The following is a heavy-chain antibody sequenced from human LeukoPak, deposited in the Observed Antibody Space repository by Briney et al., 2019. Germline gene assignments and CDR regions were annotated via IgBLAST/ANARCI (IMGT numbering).Heavy chain of an antibody. V-gene: IGHV3-66*01. D-gene: IGHD4-17*01. Sequence: GGSLRLSCAASGFTVSSNYMTWVRQAPGKGLEWVSITYSGGSTYYADSVKGRFTISRDNSKNTLYLQMNSLRAGDTAVYYCARGPMTTVVTHSDPWGQGTLVTVSS. J-gene: IGHJ5*02. CDR1: GFTVSSNY. CDR3: ARGPMTTVVTHSDP. CDR2: TYSGGST.